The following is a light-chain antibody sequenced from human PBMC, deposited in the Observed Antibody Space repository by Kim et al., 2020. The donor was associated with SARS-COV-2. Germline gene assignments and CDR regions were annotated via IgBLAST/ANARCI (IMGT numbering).Light chain of an antibody. V-gene: IGLV1-47*01. CDR1: SSNIVSNY. CDR2: RNN. J-gene: IGLJ2*01. Sequence: GQSFTFSGSECSSNIVSNYLYLSPQPPGTAPNLLIYRNNQRPSGVPDRFSGSKSGTSASLAISGLRSEDEADYYCAAWDDSLSGPVFGGGTQLTVL. CDR3: AAWDDSLSGPV.